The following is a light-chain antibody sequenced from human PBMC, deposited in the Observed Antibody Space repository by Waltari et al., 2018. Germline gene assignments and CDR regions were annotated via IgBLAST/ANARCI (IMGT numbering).Light chain of an antibody. Sequence: DIVMTQSPDSLAVSLGEKATINCKSNQSLLYNPNNKNYLAWYQQKPGQPLKLFFYWASTRESGVPERFSGSGSATDFTLTISSLQAEDVAVYYCQQYYTSPLTFGGGTKVEIK. CDR2: WAS. CDR1: QSLLYNPNNKNY. CDR3: QQYYTSPLT. J-gene: IGKJ4*01. V-gene: IGKV4-1*01.